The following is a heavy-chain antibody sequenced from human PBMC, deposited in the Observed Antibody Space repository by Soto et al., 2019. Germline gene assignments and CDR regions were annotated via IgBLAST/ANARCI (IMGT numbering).Heavy chain of an antibody. CDR3: AREEGYSGYDGGSY. D-gene: IGHD5-12*01. CDR1: GFTFSSYG. V-gene: IGHV3-33*01. CDR2: IWYDGSNK. Sequence: GGSLRLSCAASGFTFSSYGMHWVRQAPGKGLEWVAVIWYDGSNKYYADSVKGRFTISRDNSKNTLYLQMNSLRAEDTAVYYCAREEGYSGYDGGSYWGQGTLVTVSS. J-gene: IGHJ4*02.